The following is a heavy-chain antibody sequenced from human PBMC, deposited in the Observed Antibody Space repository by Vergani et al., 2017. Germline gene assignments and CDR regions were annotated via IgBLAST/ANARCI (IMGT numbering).Heavy chain of an antibody. CDR2: ISSSSSYI. V-gene: IGHV3-21*01. CDR1: GFTFSSYS. D-gene: IGHD6-6*01. Sequence: EVQLVESGGGLVKPGGSLRLSCAASGFTFSSYSMNWVRQAPGKGLEWVSSISSSSSYIYYADSVKGRFTISRDNAKNSLYLQMNSLRAEDTAVYYCAGSSSSYYDYMDVWGKGTTVTVSS. CDR3: AGSSSSYYDYMDV. J-gene: IGHJ6*03.